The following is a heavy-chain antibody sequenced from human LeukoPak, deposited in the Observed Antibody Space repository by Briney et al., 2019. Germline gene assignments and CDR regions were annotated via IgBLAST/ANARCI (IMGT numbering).Heavy chain of an antibody. J-gene: IGHJ4*02. Sequence: SETLSLTCTVSGGAISIYYWSWIREPPGRGLEWIGYIYYSGSTNYNPSLKSRVTISVDTSKNQFSLKLSSVTAADTAVYYCAREPRYCSSTSCYYYFDYWGQGTLVTVSS. CDR1: GGAISIYY. V-gene: IGHV4-59*01. CDR3: AREPRYCSSTSCYYYFDY. CDR2: IYYSGST. D-gene: IGHD2-2*01.